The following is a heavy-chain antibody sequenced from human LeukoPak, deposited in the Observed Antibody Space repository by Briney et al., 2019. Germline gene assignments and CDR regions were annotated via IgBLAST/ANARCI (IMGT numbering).Heavy chain of an antibody. CDR2: IYTSGST. D-gene: IGHD3-3*01. Sequence: SETLSLTCTVSGGSISSYYWSWIRQPPGKGLEWIGRIYTSGSTNYNPSLKSRVTMSVDTSKNQFSLKLSSVTAADTAVYYCARDKGVDYDFWSGYYSRFDYWGQGTLVTVSS. V-gene: IGHV4-4*07. CDR1: GGSISSYY. J-gene: IGHJ4*02. CDR3: ARDKGVDYDFWSGYYSRFDY.